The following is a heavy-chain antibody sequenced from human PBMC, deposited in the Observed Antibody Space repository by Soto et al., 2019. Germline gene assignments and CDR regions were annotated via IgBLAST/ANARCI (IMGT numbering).Heavy chain of an antibody. CDR3: ARSIRSSSFYYYYYMDV. D-gene: IGHD6-6*01. V-gene: IGHV3-48*01. J-gene: IGHJ6*03. CDR1: GFTFSSYS. CDR2: ISSSSSTI. Sequence: GSLRLSCAASGFTFSSYSMNWVRQAPGKGLEWVSYISSSSSTIYYADSVKGRFTISRDNAKNSLYLQMNSLRAEDTAVYYCARSIRSSSFYYYYYMDVWGKATTVTVPS.